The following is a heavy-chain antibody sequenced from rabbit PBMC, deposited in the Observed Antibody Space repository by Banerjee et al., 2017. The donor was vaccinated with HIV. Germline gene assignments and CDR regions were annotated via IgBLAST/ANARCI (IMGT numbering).Heavy chain of an antibody. CDR3: ARGIETMTSNL. D-gene: IGHD2-1*01. CDR2: INTSSGNT. J-gene: IGHJ4*01. V-gene: IGHV1S40*01. CDR1: GFSLSSYYY. Sequence: QSLEESGGDLVKPGASLTLTCTASGFSLSSYYYMCWVRQAPGKGLEWIACINTSSGNTVYANWAKGRFTISRTSSTTVTLQMTSLTAADTATYFCARGIETMTSNLWGQGTLVTVS.